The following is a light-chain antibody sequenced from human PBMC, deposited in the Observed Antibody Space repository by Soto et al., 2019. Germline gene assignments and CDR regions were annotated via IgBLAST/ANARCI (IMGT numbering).Light chain of an antibody. Sequence: QSALTQPASVSGSPGQSITISCTGTSSDVGGYNYVSWYQQHPGKAPKLMIYDVSNRPSGVCNRFSGSKSGNTASLTISGLQAEDGADYYCSSYTSSSTYVVFGGGTKLTVL. V-gene: IGLV2-14*01. CDR3: SSYTSSSTYVV. J-gene: IGLJ2*01. CDR1: SSDVGGYNY. CDR2: DVS.